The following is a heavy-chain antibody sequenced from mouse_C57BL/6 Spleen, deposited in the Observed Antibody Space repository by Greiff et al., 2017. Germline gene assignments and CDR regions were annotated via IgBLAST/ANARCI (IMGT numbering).Heavy chain of an antibody. CDR2: INPSNGGT. Sequence: QVQLQQPGTELVKPGASVKLSCKASGYTFTSYWMPWVKQRPGQGLEWIGNINPSNGGTNYNEKFKSKATLTVDKSSSTAYMQLSSLTSEDSAVYYCAREGTTVVATESYFDYWGQGTTLTVSS. D-gene: IGHD1-1*01. V-gene: IGHV1-53*01. CDR1: GYTFTSYW. J-gene: IGHJ2*01. CDR3: AREGTTVVATESYFDY.